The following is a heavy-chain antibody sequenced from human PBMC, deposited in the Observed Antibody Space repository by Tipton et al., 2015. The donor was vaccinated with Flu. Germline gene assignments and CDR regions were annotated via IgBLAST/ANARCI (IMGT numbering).Heavy chain of an antibody. V-gene: IGHV3-48*04. J-gene: IGHJ4*02. CDR2: ISSSSSTI. CDR1: GFTFSSYS. CDR3: ARRAAAGALDY. D-gene: IGHD6-13*01. Sequence: SLRLSCAASGFTFSSYSMKWVRQAPGKGLEWVSYISSSSSTIYYADSVKGRFTIARDNAKNSLYLQMNSLRAEDTAVYYCARRAAAGALDYWGQGTLVTVSS.